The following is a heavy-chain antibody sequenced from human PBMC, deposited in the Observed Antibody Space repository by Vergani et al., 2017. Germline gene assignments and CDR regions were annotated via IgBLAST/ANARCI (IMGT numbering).Heavy chain of an antibody. V-gene: IGHV4-34*01. D-gene: IGHD2-2*01. CDR3: ARLDHYWRSTSCYYMDV. Sequence: QVQLQQWGAGLLKPSETLSLTCAVYGGSFSGYYWSWIRQPPGKGLEWIGEINHSGSTNYNPSLKSRVTISVDTSKNQFSLKLSSVTAADTAVYYCARLDHYWRSTSCYYMDVWGKGP. CDR2: INHSGST. J-gene: IGHJ6*03. CDR1: GGSFSGYY.